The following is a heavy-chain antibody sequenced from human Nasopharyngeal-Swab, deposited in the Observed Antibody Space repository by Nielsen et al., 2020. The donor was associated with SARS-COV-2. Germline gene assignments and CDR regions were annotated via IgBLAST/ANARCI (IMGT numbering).Heavy chain of an antibody. CDR3: AINTLSAIAARQAGTLGY. Sequence: GESLKISCAASGFTFSSYAMHWVRQAPGKGLEWVAVISYDGSNKYYADSVKGRFTISRDNSKNTLYLQMNSLRAEDTAVYYCAINTLSAIAARQAGTLGYWGQGTLVTVSS. V-gene: IGHV3-30-3*01. D-gene: IGHD6-6*01. CDR2: ISYDGSNK. CDR1: GFTFSSYA. J-gene: IGHJ4*02.